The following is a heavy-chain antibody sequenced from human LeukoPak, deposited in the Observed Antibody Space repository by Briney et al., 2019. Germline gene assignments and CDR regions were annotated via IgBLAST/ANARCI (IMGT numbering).Heavy chain of an antibody. Sequence: GGSLRLSCAASGFTFSSYSMNWVRQAPGKGLEWVSSISSSSSYIYYADSVKGRFTISRDNSKKTLFLQMNSLRAEDTAVYYCAKDLAPAAYWGQGTLVTVSS. CDR1: GFTFSSYS. CDR2: ISSSSSYI. CDR3: AKDLAPAAY. V-gene: IGHV3-21*04. D-gene: IGHD2-2*01. J-gene: IGHJ4*02.